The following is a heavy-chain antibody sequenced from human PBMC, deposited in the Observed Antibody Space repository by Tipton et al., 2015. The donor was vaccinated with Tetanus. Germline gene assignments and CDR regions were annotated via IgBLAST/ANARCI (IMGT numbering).Heavy chain of an antibody. D-gene: IGHD5-12*01. CDR3: ARGVDNYAFDI. CDR1: GYTFTSYG. J-gene: IGHJ3*02. V-gene: IGHV1-18*01. CDR2: ISAYNGNT. Sequence: QLVQSGAEVKKPGASVKVSCKASGYTFTSYGISWVRQAPGQGLEWMGWISAYNGNTNYAQKFQGRVTMTRDTSISTAYMELSRLRSDDTAVYYRARGVDNYAFDIWGQGTMVTVSS.